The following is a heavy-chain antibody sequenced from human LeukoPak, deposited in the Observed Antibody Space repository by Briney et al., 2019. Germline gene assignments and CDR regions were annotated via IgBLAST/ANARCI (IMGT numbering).Heavy chain of an antibody. CDR2: IIPIFGTA. D-gene: IGHD6-13*01. J-gene: IGHJ4*02. CDR3: ARAPGYSSPFDY. V-gene: IGHV1-69*05. CDR1: GGTFSSYA. Sequence: GASVTVSCKASGGTFSSYAISWVRQAPGQGLEWMGGIIPIFGTANYAQKFQGRVTITTDESTSTAYMELSSLRSEDTAVYYCARAPGYSSPFDYWGQGTLVTVSS.